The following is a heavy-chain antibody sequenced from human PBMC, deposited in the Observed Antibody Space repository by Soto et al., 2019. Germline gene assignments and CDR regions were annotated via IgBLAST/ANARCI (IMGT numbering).Heavy chain of an antibody. J-gene: IGHJ6*02. CDR2: IYHSGST. V-gene: IGHV4-38-2*02. Sequence: SETLSLTCSVSGYSISSGYYWGWIRQPPGKGLEWIGSIYHSGSTYYNPSLKSRVTISVDTSKNQFSLKLSSVTATDTAVYYCARAGIAASLYYYYGMDVWGQGTTVT. CDR1: GYSISSGYY. CDR3: ARAGIAASLYYYYGMDV. D-gene: IGHD6-6*01.